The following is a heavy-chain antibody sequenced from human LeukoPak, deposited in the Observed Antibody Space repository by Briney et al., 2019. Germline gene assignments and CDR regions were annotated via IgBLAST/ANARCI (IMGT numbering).Heavy chain of an antibody. CDR2: IYYSGST. CDR1: GGSISSSDYY. Sequence: PSETLSLTCVVSGGSISSSDYYWAWIRQPPGKGLEWIGSIYYSGSTLYNSSLKSRVTISVDASTNQFSLKLNSVTAADTAVFHCARHKNCASITHCHFDSWGQGILVTVSS. D-gene: IGHD2-21*01. V-gene: IGHV4-39*01. J-gene: IGHJ4*02. CDR3: ARHKNCASITHCHFDS.